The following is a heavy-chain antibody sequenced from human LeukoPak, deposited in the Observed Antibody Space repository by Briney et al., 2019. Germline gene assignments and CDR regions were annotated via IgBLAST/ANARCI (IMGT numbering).Heavy chain of an antibody. Sequence: SETLSLTCAVYGGSFSGYYWSWIRQPPGKGLEWIGEINHSGSTNYNPSLKSRVTISVDTSKNQFSLKLSSVTAADTAVYYCARGHTTVTTFSLDYRGQGTLVTVSS. CDR2: INHSGST. CDR3: ARGHTTVTTFSLDY. J-gene: IGHJ4*02. D-gene: IGHD4-17*01. V-gene: IGHV4-34*01. CDR1: GGSFSGYY.